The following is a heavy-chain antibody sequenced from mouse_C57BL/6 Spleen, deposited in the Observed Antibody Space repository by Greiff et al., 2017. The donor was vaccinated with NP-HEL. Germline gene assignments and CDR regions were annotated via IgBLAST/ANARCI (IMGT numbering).Heavy chain of an antibody. V-gene: IGHV3-6*01. J-gene: IGHJ2*01. CDR1: GYSITSGYY. CDR3: ARERSYYGSSYDFDY. CDR2: ISYDGSN. D-gene: IGHD1-1*01. Sequence: ESGPGLVKPSQSLSLTCSVTGYSITSGYYWNWIRQFPGNKLEWMGYISYDGSNNYNPSLKNRISITRDTSKNQFFLKLNSVTTEDTATYYCARERSYYGSSYDFDYWGQGTTLTVSS.